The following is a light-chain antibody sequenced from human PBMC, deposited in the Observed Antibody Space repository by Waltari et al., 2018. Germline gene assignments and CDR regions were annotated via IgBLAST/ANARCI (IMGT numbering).Light chain of an antibody. J-gene: IGKJ2*01. CDR3: QQYYTTLFT. V-gene: IGKV4-1*01. CDR2: WAS. CDR1: QSVLYSPDNKNY. Sequence: DIVMTQSPDSLAVSLGERATINCKSSQSVLYSPDNKNYLAWYQQKPGQSPKLLISWASTRESGVPDRFSASGSGTDFTLTISSLQAEDVAVYYCQQYYTTLFTFGQGTKLEIK.